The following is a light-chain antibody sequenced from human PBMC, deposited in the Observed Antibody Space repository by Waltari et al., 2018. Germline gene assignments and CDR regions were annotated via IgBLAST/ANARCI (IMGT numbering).Light chain of an antibody. Sequence: DIVMTQSPQSLAVSLGERATIHCKTSASVLYSSNNKNNLAWYQQKPGQPPKLLIYWASTRESGVPERFSGSGSETDFTLTVTSLQAEDVAVYYCQQYYNTPLTFGGGTKVEIK. CDR3: QQYYNTPLT. J-gene: IGKJ4*01. V-gene: IGKV4-1*01. CDR2: WAS. CDR1: ASVLYSSNNKNN.